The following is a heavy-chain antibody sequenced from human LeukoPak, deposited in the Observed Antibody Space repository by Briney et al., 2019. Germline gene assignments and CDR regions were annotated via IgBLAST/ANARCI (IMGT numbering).Heavy chain of an antibody. CDR3: ARDHVTPGLLFDY. V-gene: IGHV3-48*01. D-gene: IGHD2-21*01. J-gene: IGHJ4*02. Sequence: GGSLRLSCAASGFTFSSYSMNWVRQAPGKGLEWVSYISSSSSTIYYADSVKGRFTISRDNAKNSLYLQMNSLRAEDTAVYYCARDHVTPGLLFDYWGQGNLVTVSS. CDR1: GFTFSSYS. CDR2: ISSSSSTI.